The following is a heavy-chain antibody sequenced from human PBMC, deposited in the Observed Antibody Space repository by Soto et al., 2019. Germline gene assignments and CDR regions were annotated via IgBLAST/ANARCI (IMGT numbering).Heavy chain of an antibody. CDR2: ISTDDGNT. CDR1: GYTFSSYT. V-gene: IGHV1-18*01. J-gene: IGHJ4*02. Sequence: HLAQSGGEVKRPGASVKVSCKTPGYTFSSYTVAWVRQAPGQGLEWLGWISTDDGNTKYEQKCQGRVSMTAETVTSNSYMKLRSLKYDDTAVYYCTRVAAAFGESLHWGKGTPVTVSA. D-gene: IGHD3-10*01. CDR3: TRVAAAFGESLH.